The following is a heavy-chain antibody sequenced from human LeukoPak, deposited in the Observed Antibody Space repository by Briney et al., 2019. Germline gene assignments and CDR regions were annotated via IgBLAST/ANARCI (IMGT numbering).Heavy chain of an antibody. Sequence: QPGGSLRLSWAAAGFTFSLFAMQWVRQAPGKGLEWVSAISGSGGATYHADADSVKGRFTISRDNSKNALYLEINNLRAEDTAVYYCAKDGYNYDSSGHFDYWGQGTLVTVSS. CDR1: GFTFSLFA. CDR3: AKDGYNYDSSGHFDY. J-gene: IGHJ4*02. CDR2: ISGSGGAT. V-gene: IGHV3-23*01. D-gene: IGHD3-22*01.